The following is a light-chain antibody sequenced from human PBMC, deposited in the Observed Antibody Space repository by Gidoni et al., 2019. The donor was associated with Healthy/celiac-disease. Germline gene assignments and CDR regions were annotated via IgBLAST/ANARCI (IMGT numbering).Light chain of an antibody. CDR3: NTRDSIGNLCV. J-gene: IGLJ1*01. CDR2: GTN. V-gene: IGLV3-19*01. Sequence: SSELTQDPAVSVALGQTVRITCQGDSLRSYDASWYQQKPGQAPVLVIYGTNNRPSGTPDRFSGSSSGNTASLASTEAQAEDEADYCCNTRDSIGNLCVCGTGTKVTVL. CDR1: SLRSYD.